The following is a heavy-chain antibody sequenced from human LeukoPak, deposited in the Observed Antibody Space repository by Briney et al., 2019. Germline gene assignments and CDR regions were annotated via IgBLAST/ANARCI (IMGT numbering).Heavy chain of an antibody. D-gene: IGHD1-26*01. CDR3: ARLIRATNGMDV. Sequence: SETLSLTCAVSSGSISSGGYSWSWIRQPPGKGLEWIGYIYHSGSTYYSPSLKSRVTISVDRSKNQFSLKLSSVTAADTAVYYCARLIRATNGMDVWGQGTTVTVSS. J-gene: IGHJ6*02. CDR2: IYHSGST. CDR1: SGSISSGGYS. V-gene: IGHV4-30-2*01.